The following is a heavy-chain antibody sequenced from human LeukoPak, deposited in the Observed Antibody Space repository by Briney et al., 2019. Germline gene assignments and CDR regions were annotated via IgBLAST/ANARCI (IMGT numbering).Heavy chain of an antibody. V-gene: IGHV1-58*01. CDR2: IVVGSGNT. J-gene: IGHJ6*02. CDR3: AADPSLRYYDFWSGYWDYYGMDV. Sequence: ASVKVPCKASGFTFTSSAVQWVRQARGQRLEWIGWIVVGSGNTNYAQKFQERVTITRDMSTSTAYMELSSLRSEDTAVYYCAADPSLRYYDFWSGYWDYYGMDVWGQGTTVTVSS. CDR1: GFTFTSSA. D-gene: IGHD3-3*01.